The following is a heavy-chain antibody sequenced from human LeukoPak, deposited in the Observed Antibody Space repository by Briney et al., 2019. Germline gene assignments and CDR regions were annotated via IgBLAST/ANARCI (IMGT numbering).Heavy chain of an antibody. CDR1: GFTFSSYA. CDR3: ARGVATVMYFDY. V-gene: IGHV3-64*01. CDR2: ISSNGGST. J-gene: IGHJ4*02. Sequence: GGSLRLSCAASGFTFSSYAMHWVRQAPGKGLEYVSAISSNGGSTYYANSVKGRFTISRDNSKNTLYLQMGSLRAEDMAVYYCARGVATVMYFDYWGQGTLVTVPS. D-gene: IGHD4-17*01.